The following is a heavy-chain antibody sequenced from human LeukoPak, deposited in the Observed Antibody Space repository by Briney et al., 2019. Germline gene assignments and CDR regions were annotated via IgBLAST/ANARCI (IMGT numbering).Heavy chain of an antibody. CDR1: GFTFSIYA. V-gene: IGHV3-15*01. Sequence: PVGSLRLSCAASGFTFSIYAMSWVRQAPGKGLEWGGRIKIKTDGGTTDYASPVKGRFNISRDDSKNTLYLQMNSLKTEDTAVYYCTTDLALTIFGVLNDYWGQGTLVTVSS. CDR2: IKIKTDGGTT. D-gene: IGHD3-3*01. CDR3: TTDLALTIFGVLNDY. J-gene: IGHJ4*02.